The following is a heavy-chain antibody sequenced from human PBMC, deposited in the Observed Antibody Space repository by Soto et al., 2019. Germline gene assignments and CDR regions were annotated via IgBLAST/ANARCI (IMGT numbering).Heavy chain of an antibody. J-gene: IGHJ5*02. CDR3: AREACSSTSCYTDP. Sequence: GGSLRLSCAASGFTFSSYEMNWVRQAPGKGLEWVSYISSSGSTIYYADSVKGRFTISRDNAKNSLYLQMNSLRAEDTAVYYCAREACSSTSCYTDPWGQGTLVTVSS. D-gene: IGHD2-2*02. CDR1: GFTFSSYE. CDR2: ISSSGSTI. V-gene: IGHV3-48*03.